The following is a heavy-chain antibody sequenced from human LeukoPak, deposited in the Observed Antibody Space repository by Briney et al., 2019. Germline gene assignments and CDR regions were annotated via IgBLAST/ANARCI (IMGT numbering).Heavy chain of an antibody. CDR3: AMQQYTAMDY. D-gene: IGHD5-18*01. J-gene: IGHJ4*02. CDR1: GFSFSGYI. Sequence: GGSLRLSCAASGFSFSGYIVNWVRRAPGRGLEWVSSISSGDSYTYFADSVKGRFTISRDNAKKLVYLQVNSLRAEDTAVYYCAMQQYTAMDYWGQGTLVTVSS. CDR2: ISSGDSYT. V-gene: IGHV3-21*04.